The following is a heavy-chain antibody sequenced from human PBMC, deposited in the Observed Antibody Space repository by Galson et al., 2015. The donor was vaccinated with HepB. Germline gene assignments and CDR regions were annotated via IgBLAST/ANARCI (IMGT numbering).Heavy chain of an antibody. CDR3: ARDPPDIRDGEYFQH. Sequence: SETLSLTCTVSGGSISSYSWSWVRQPAGKGLEWIGRIYPSGSSNYSPSLKSRVTMSVDTSKSQFPLKLSSVTAADTAVYYCARDPPDIRDGEYFQHWGQGTLVTVSS. CDR2: IYPSGSS. V-gene: IGHV4-4*07. D-gene: IGHD3-9*01. CDR1: GGSISSYS. J-gene: IGHJ1*01.